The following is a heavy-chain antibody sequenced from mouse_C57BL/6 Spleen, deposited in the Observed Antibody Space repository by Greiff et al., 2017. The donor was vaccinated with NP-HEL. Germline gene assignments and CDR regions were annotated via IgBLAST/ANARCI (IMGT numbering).Heavy chain of an antibody. D-gene: IGHD3-2*02. CDR3: AERSAQALFAY. CDR2: IYPGSGNT. V-gene: IGHV1-81*01. CDR1: GYTFTSYG. Sequence: QVQLQQSGAELARPGASVKLSCKASGYTFTSYGISWVKQRTGQGLEWIGEIYPGSGNTYYNEKFKGKATLTADKSSSTAYMELRSLTSEDSAVYFGAERSAQALFAYWGQGTLVTVSA. J-gene: IGHJ3*01.